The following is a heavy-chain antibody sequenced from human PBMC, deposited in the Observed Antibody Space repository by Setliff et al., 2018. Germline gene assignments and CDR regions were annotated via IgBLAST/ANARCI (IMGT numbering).Heavy chain of an antibody. J-gene: IGHJ4*02. CDR2: IYTRGST. V-gene: IGHV4-4*08. Sequence: PSETLSLTCTVSGGSFSNYYWGWVRQPPGKGLEWIGHIYTRGSTNYNPSLRSRVSISVDTSKNHFSLRLSSVAATDTAVYYCLRIRLVPHGHSWGQGTLVTVSS. D-gene: IGHD2-15*01. CDR3: LRIRLVPHGHS. CDR1: GGSFSNYY.